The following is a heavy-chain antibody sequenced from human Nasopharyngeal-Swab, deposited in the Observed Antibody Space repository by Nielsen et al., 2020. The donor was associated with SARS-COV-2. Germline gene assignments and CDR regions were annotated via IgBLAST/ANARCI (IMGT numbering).Heavy chain of an antibody. CDR1: GFTFSDYP. D-gene: IGHD5-18*01. CDR3: ARGGGTYTAIDY. J-gene: IGHJ4*02. Sequence: GESLKISCAAAGFTFSDYPMYWLRQAPGQGLEWVAVITYVGRHASYADSVKGRFTISRDNSNNTLYLQMNSLRPDDTAVYYCARGGGTYTAIDYWGQGTLVTVSS. V-gene: IGHV3-30*04. CDR2: ITYVGRHA.